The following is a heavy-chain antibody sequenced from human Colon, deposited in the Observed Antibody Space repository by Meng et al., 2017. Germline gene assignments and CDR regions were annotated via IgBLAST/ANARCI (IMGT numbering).Heavy chain of an antibody. CDR2: VYHRGDT. CDR1: GDSISSDIW. CDR3: GRDQGRELINH. J-gene: IGHJ4*02. V-gene: IGHV4-4*02. D-gene: IGHD1-7*01. Sequence: QLQLQGSGPGLGKPSGTLSLTCTVSGDSISSDIWWSWVRQPPGKGLEWIGEVYHRGDTNYNPSLKSRVDISVDKSKNQFYLSLFSVTAADTAVYYCGRDQGRELINHWGQGTLVTVSS.